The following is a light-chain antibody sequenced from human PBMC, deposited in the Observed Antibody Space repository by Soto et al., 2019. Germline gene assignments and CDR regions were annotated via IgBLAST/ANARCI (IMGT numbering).Light chain of an antibody. CDR1: QTISSW. Sequence: IQMPQSPSSLSASLGDRVTIPCRASQTISSWLAWYQQMPGKAPKLLLYDASSLHSGVPSRFSGSGSGTEFTLTISSLQPDDFATYYCQQYNTYSWTFGQGTKVDIK. V-gene: IGKV1-5*01. J-gene: IGKJ1*01. CDR3: QQYNTYSWT. CDR2: DAS.